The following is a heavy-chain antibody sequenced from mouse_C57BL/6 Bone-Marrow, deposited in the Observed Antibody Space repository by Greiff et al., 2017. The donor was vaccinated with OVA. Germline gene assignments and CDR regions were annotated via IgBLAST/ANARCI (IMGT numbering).Heavy chain of an antibody. Sequence: VQLQQSGPGLVQPSQSLSITCTVSGFSLTSYGVHWVRQSPGKGLEWLGVIWSGGSTDYNAAFISRLSISKDNSKSQVFCKMNSLQADDTAIYDCARTGDYYGSSLAYWGQGTLVTVSA. CDR2: IWSGGST. CDR3: ARTGDYYGSSLAY. D-gene: IGHD1-1*01. J-gene: IGHJ3*01. V-gene: IGHV2-2*01. CDR1: GFSLTSYG.